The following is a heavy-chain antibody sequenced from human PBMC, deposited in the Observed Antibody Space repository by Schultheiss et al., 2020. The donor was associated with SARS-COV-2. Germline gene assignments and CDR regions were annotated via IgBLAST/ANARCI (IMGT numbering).Heavy chain of an antibody. Sequence: GGSLRLSCAASGFTFRSFEMNWVRQAPGKGLEWISYISSSSSYIYYADSVKGRFTISRDNAKKSLFLQMSSLRAEDTAVYFCARVVHVVYDNYLYFYGMDVWGQGTTVTVSS. V-gene: IGHV3-21*05. D-gene: IGHD3-22*01. CDR2: ISSSSSYI. CDR1: GFTFRSFE. CDR3: ARVVHVVYDNYLYFYGMDV. J-gene: IGHJ6*02.